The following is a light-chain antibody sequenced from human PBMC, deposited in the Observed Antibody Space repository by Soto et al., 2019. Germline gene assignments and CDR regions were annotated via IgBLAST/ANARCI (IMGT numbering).Light chain of an antibody. V-gene: IGKV3-20*01. CDR3: QQYGSSPH. J-gene: IGKJ5*01. CDR2: GAS. Sequence: EIVMTQSPATLSVSPGERATLSCRASQSVSSNLAWYQQKPGQAPRLLIYGASNRATGIPARFSGSGSGTDFTLTISRLEPEDFAVYYCQQYGSSPHFGQGTRLEIK. CDR1: QSVSSN.